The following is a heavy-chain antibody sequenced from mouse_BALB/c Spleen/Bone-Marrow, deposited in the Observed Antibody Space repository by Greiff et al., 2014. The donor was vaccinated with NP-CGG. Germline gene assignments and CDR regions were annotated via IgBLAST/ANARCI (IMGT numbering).Heavy chain of an antibody. J-gene: IGHJ4*01. Sequence: QVQLQQSGAELVKPGASVKLSCKASGYTFTSYYMYWVKQRPGQGLEWIGEINPSNGGTNFNEKFKSRATLTVDKSSSTAYMQLSSLTSEDSAVYYCTRLPRWGQGTSVTVSS. CDR3: TRLPR. D-gene: IGHD5-1*01. CDR2: INPSNGGT. V-gene: IGHV1S81*02. CDR1: GYTFTSYY.